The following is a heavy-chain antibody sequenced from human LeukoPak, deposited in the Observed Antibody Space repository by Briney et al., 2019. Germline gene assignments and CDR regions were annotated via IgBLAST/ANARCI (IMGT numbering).Heavy chain of an antibody. Sequence: GGSLRLSCAASGFTFSSYGMHWVRQALGKGLEWVALIWYDGSNKYYANPVKGQFTISRDNSKNKLYLQMNSLRAEDTAVYYCASGGNYGGFDFWGEGTLVTVSS. V-gene: IGHV3-33*01. CDR1: GFTFSSYG. CDR2: IWYDGSNK. D-gene: IGHD4-23*01. CDR3: ASGGNYGGFDF. J-gene: IGHJ4*02.